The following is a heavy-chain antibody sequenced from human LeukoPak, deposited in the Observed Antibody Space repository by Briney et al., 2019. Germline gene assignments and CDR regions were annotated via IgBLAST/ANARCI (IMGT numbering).Heavy chain of an antibody. V-gene: IGHV3-33*01. J-gene: IGHJ6*03. CDR3: ARDQVTMVRGVIFDHYMDV. Sequence: GRSLRLSCAASGFTFSSYGMHWVRQAPGKGLEWVAVIWYDGSNKYYADSVKGRFTISRDNSKNTLYLQMNSLRAEDTAVYYCARDQVTMVRGVIFDHYMDVWGKGTTVTVSS. D-gene: IGHD3-10*01. CDR1: GFTFSSYG. CDR2: IWYDGSNK.